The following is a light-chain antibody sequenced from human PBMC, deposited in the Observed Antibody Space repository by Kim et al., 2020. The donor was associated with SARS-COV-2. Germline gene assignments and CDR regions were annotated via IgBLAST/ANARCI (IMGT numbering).Light chain of an antibody. CDR3: HQTYTATLT. V-gene: IGKV1-39*01. CDR1: QSISDY. CDR2: AAS. Sequence: DIQMTQSPSSLSAFVGDRVTITCRASQSISDYLNWYQHKPGKAPNLLIYAASTLQSGVPSRIARSGSGTDFTLTITSLQPEDFATYFCHQTYTATLTFGGGTKVDIK. J-gene: IGKJ4*01.